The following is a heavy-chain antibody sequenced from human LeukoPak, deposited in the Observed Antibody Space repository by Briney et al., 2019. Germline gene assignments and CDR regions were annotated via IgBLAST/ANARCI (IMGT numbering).Heavy chain of an antibody. J-gene: IGHJ5*02. CDR3: ARVIGGIRYFDWYNWFDP. Sequence: AGGSPRLSCAASGFTFSDYYMSWIRQAPGKGLEWVSYISSSSYTNYADSVKGRFTISRDNAKNSLYLQMNSLRAEDTAVYYCARVIGGIRYFDWYNWFDPWGQGTLVTVSS. CDR2: ISSSSYT. V-gene: IGHV3-11*05. CDR1: GFTFSDYY. D-gene: IGHD3-9*01.